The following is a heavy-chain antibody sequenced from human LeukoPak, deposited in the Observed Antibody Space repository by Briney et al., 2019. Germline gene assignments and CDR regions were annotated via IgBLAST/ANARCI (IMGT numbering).Heavy chain of an antibody. D-gene: IGHD6-13*01. J-gene: IGHJ4*02. CDR3: ARGDVAAAGTRFFNYFDY. Sequence: PSETLSLTCTVSGGSISSSSYYWGWIRQPPGKGLEWIGSIYYSGSTYYNPSLKSRVTISVDTSKNQFSLKLSSVTAADTAVYYCARGDVAAAGTRFFNYFDYWGQGTLVTVSS. CDR1: GGSISSSSYY. V-gene: IGHV4-39*01. CDR2: IYYSGST.